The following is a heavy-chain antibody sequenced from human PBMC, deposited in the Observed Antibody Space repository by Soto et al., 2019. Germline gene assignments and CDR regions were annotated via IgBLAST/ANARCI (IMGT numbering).Heavy chain of an antibody. V-gene: IGHV3-30*18. CDR2: ISYDGSNK. CDR3: AKPYSRSPPKNFDY. J-gene: IGHJ4*02. CDR1: GFSFSIYG. Sequence: QVQLVESGGGVVQPGRSLRLSCAASGFSFSIYGMYWVRQAPGKGLEWVAAISYDGSNKYYADSVKGRFTLSRDNSKNTLFVQMNSMRAEDTAVYYCAKPYSRSPPKNFDYWGQGTLVTVSS. D-gene: IGHD1-26*01.